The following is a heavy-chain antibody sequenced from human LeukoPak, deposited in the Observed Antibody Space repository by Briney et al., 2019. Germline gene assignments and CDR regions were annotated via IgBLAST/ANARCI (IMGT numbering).Heavy chain of an antibody. CDR2: INHSGST. CDR1: GGSFSGYY. CDR3: AREGYGSGSYYLNWFDP. J-gene: IGHJ5*02. V-gene: IGHV4-34*01. D-gene: IGHD3-10*01. Sequence: PSETLSLTCAVYGGSFSGYYWSWIRQPPGKGLEWIGEINHSGSTNYHPSLKSRVTISVDTSKNQFSLKLSSVTAADTAVYYCAREGYGSGSYYLNWFDPWGQGTLVTVSS.